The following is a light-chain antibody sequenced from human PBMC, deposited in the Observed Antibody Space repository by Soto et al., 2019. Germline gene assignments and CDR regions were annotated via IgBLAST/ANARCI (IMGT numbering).Light chain of an antibody. CDR2: KAS. Sequence: DIQMAQSPSTLSGSVGERVTITCRASQTISSWLAWYQQKPGKAPKLLIYKASSLESGVPSRFSGSGSGTEFTLTISSLQPDDFATYYCQQYNSYPYTFGQGTRLEIK. J-gene: IGKJ5*01. V-gene: IGKV1-5*03. CDR3: QQYNSYPYT. CDR1: QTISSW.